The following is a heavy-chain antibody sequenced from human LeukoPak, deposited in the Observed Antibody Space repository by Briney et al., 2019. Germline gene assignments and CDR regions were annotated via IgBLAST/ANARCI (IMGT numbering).Heavy chain of an antibody. D-gene: IGHD5-24*01. CDR1: GFTFSSYW. Sequence: PGGSLRLSCAASGFTFSSYWMSWVRQVPGKGLEWVANIKQDGSEKYYVDSVKGRFTISRDNTKNSLYLQMNSLRAEDTAVYYCARLPDGYNSFRDYWGQGTLVTVSS. J-gene: IGHJ4*02. CDR3: ARLPDGYNSFRDY. V-gene: IGHV3-7*01. CDR2: IKQDGSEK.